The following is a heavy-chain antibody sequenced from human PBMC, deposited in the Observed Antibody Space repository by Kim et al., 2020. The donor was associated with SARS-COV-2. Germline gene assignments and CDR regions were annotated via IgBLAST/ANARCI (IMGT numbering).Heavy chain of an antibody. D-gene: IGHD2-15*01. CDR3: ARDGGLDAFDI. CDR2: IYYSGST. Sequence: SETLSLTCTVSGGSISSYYWSWIRQPPGKGLEWIGYIYYSGSTNYNPSLKSRVTISVDTSKNQFSLKLSSVTAADTAVYYCARDGGLDAFDIWGQGTMVTVSS. J-gene: IGHJ3*02. CDR1: GGSISSYY. V-gene: IGHV4-59*01.